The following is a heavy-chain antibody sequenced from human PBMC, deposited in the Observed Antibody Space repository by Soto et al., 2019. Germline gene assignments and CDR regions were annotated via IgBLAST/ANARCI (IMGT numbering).Heavy chain of an antibody. Sequence: EVQLVESGGGLVQPGGSLRLSCAVSGFTFGSYWMNWVRLIPGKGLEWVAYIKPDGSATYYVDSVKGRFTISRDNAKNSLDLQMNRLRVEDTSVHYCARAGYCGPGCYYYFDYWGQGTMVTVSS. V-gene: IGHV3-7*01. CDR2: IKPDGSAT. CDR1: GFTFGSYW. CDR3: ARAGYCGPGCYYYFDY. D-gene: IGHD2-21*01. J-gene: IGHJ4*02.